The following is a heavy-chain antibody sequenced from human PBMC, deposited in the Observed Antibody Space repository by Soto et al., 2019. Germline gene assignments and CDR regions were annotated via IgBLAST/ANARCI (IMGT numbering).Heavy chain of an antibody. CDR2: ISSSSSYI. CDR1: GFTFSSYS. D-gene: IGHD6-19*01. CDR3: ARGYSSGWPFDY. J-gene: IGHJ4*02. Sequence: GGSLRLSCAASGFTFSSYSMNWVRQAPGKGLEWVSSISSSSSYIYYADSVRGRFTISRDNAKNSLYLQMNSLRAEDTAVYYCARGYSSGWPFDYWGQGTLVTVSS. V-gene: IGHV3-21*01.